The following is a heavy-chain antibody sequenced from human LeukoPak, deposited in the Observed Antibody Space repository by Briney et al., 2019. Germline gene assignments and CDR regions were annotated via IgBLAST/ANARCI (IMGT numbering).Heavy chain of an antibody. CDR3: AGSLTIFGVVTNFDY. CDR1: GFTFSSYA. Sequence: PGGPLRLSCAASGFTFSSYAMSWVRQAPGKGLEWVSAISGSGGSTYYADSVKGRFTISRDNSKNTLYLQMNSLRAEDTAVYYCAGSLTIFGVVTNFDYWGQGTLVTVSS. D-gene: IGHD3-3*01. CDR2: ISGSGGST. J-gene: IGHJ4*02. V-gene: IGHV3-23*01.